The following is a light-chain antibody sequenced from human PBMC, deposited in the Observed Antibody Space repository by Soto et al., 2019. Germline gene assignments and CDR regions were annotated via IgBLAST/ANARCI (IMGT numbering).Light chain of an antibody. J-gene: IGKJ1*01. V-gene: IGKV1-39*01. CDR3: QQSYSSPPT. CDR1: QSISNH. Sequence: IQMTRSPSSLSASVEDRVIITCXASQSISNHLNWYQQKPGKAPKLLIFAASSLQSGVPSRFSGSRSGPDFTLTISSLQPEDFATYYCQQSYSSPPTFGQGTKVDIK. CDR2: AAS.